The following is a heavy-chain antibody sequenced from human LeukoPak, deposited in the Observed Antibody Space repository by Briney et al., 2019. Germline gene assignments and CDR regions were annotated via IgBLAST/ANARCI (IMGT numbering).Heavy chain of an antibody. J-gene: IGHJ4*02. CDR2: ISGSGGST. V-gene: IGHV3-23*01. Sequence: GGSLRLSCGVSGLTFSSYAMSWVRQAPGKGLEWVSGISGSGGSTYYADSVRGRFTISRDNSKNTLYLQMNSLRAEDTAVYYCAKVGSADNYYFDYWGQGTLVTVSS. CDR1: GLTFSSYA. CDR3: AKVGSADNYYFDY. D-gene: IGHD1-26*01.